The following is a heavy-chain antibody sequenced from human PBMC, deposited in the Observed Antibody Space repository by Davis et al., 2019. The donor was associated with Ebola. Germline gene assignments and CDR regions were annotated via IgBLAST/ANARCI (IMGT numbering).Heavy chain of an antibody. CDR3: NGLHHYGMDV. J-gene: IGHJ6*02. V-gene: IGHV4-59*01. CDR1: GGSISSYY. Sequence: MPGGSLRLSCTVSGGSISSYYWSWIRQPPGKGLEWIGYIYYSGSTNYNPSLQSRVTISVDTSKNQFSLKLSSVTAADTAVYYCNGLHHYGMDVWGQGTTVTVSS. D-gene: IGHD5-24*01. CDR2: IYYSGST.